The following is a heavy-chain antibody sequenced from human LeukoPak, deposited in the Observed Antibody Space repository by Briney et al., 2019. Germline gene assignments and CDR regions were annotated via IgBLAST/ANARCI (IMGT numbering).Heavy chain of an antibody. CDR1: GGSISSSSYY. V-gene: IGHV4-39*01. D-gene: IGHD1-26*01. CDR3: ARQISRRWAEYFEH. CDR2: IYYSGTT. Sequence: SESLSLSCTVPGGSISSSSYYAGWIRQPPGEGLEWLGSIYYSGTTYYNPSLKSRVTISVDTSKNQFSLKLSSVTAADTAVYYCARQISRRWAEYFEHWGQGTLVTVSS. J-gene: IGHJ1*01.